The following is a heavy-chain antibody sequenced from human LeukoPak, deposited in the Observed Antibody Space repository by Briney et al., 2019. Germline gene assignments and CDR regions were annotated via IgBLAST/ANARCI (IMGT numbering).Heavy chain of an antibody. Sequence: ASVKVSCKASGYTFTGYYMHWVRQAPGQGLEWMGWINPNSGGTNHAQKFQGRVTMTRDTSISTAYMELSRLRSDDTAVYYCARVDPVIYCSGGSCYGDYWGQGTLVTVSS. J-gene: IGHJ4*02. V-gene: IGHV1-2*02. CDR1: GYTFTGYY. D-gene: IGHD2-15*01. CDR3: ARVDPVIYCSGGSCYGDY. CDR2: INPNSGGT.